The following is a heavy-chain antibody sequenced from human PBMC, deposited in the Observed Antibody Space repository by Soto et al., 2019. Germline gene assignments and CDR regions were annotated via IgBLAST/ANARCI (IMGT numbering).Heavy chain of an antibody. CDR2: IYNSGIT. CDR3: ARGVTIFGLVSRFWFDP. D-gene: IGHD3-3*01. CDR1: GGSISSGDCS. Sequence: SETMSVTCTVSGGSISSGDCSWSWERKSPGKGLEWIGHIYNSGITYYNPSLKSRVVISVDTSRNQFSLRLNSLTAADRAVYFCARGVTIFGLVSRFWFDPWGQGTVVTVSS. J-gene: IGHJ5*02. V-gene: IGHV4-30-4*01.